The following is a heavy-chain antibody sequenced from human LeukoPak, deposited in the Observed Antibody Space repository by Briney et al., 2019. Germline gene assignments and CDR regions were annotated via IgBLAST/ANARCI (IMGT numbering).Heavy chain of an antibody. V-gene: IGHV3-23*01. CDR1: GFTFSSYA. Sequence: GGSLRPSCAASGFTFSSYAMSWVRQAPGKGLEWVSAISGSGGSTYYADSVKGRFTISRDNSKNTLYLQMNSLRAEDTAVYYCAKDLGYYYGSGNYWCYFDYWGQGTLVTVSS. D-gene: IGHD3-10*01. CDR3: AKDLGYYYGSGNYWCYFDY. CDR2: ISGSGGST. J-gene: IGHJ4*02.